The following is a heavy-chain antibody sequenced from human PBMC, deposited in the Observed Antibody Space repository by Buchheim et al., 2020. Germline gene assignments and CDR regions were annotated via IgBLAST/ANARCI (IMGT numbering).Heavy chain of an antibody. CDR1: GFTFSSYW. CDR2: ISYDGSNK. CDR3: AKDLAVAGLFDY. J-gene: IGHJ4*02. V-gene: IGHV3-30*18. D-gene: IGHD6-19*01. Sequence: VQLVESGGGLVQPGGSLRLSCAASGFTFSSYWMSWVRQAPGKGLEWVAVISYDGSNKYYADSVKGRFTISRDNSKNTLYLQMNSLRAEDTAVYYCAKDLAVAGLFDYWGQGTL.